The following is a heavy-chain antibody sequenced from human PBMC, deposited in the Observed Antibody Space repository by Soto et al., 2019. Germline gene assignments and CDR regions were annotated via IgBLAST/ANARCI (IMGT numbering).Heavy chain of an antibody. CDR2: ISDSGKNT. CDR3: AKDTSLSGLGY. D-gene: IGHD2-15*01. V-gene: IGHV3-23*01. Sequence: GGSLRLSCAASGFTFNSYAMNWVRQAPGKGLEWVSFISDSGKNTYYADSVKGRFTISRDNSKNTLYLQMNSLRAEDTAVYYCAKDTSLSGLGYWGQGTLVTVSS. J-gene: IGHJ4*02. CDR1: GFTFNSYA.